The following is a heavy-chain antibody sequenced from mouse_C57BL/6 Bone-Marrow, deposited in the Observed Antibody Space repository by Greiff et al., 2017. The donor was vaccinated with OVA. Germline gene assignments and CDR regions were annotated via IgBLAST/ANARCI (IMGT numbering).Heavy chain of an antibody. CDR2: ISDGGSYT. Sequence: EVMLVESGGGLVKPGGSLKLSCAASGFTFSSYAMSWVRQTPEKRLEWVATISDGGSYTYYPDNVKGRFTISRDNAKNNLYLQMSHLKSEDTAMYYCARDRYYYGSSYSWFAYWGQGTLVTVSA. D-gene: IGHD1-1*01. J-gene: IGHJ3*01. CDR3: ARDRYYYGSSYSWFAY. CDR1: GFTFSSYA. V-gene: IGHV5-4*01.